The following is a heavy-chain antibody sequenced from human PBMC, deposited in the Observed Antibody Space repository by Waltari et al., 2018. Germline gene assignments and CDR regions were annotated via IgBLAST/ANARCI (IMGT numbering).Heavy chain of an antibody. CDR1: GFTSSNYL. V-gene: IGHV3-23*01. CDR3: AKDTRGYGSGSFGFDY. D-gene: IGHD3-10*01. J-gene: IGHJ4*02. CDR2: VSASGGAS. Sequence: EVQLLESGGASAQTGGSLRLSCIASGFTSSNYLMLWVRQAPGKGLEWVSGVSASGGASFYVDSVKGRFTISRDNSKKTLYLQMNNLRAEDTAMYYCAKDTRGYGSGSFGFDYWGQGTLVTVSS.